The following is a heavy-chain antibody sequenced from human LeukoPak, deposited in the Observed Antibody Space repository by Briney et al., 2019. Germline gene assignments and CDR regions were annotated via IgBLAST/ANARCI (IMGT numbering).Heavy chain of an antibody. Sequence: GGSLRLSCAASGFTFSSYAMSWVRQAPGRGLEWVSAISGSGGNTYYADSVKGRFTISRDNSKNTLYLQMNGLRAEDTAVYHCAKFLRYYDSSGYNYFDYWGQGTLVTVSS. CDR1: GFTFSSYA. CDR2: ISGSGGNT. D-gene: IGHD3-22*01. V-gene: IGHV3-23*01. J-gene: IGHJ4*02. CDR3: AKFLRYYDSSGYNYFDY.